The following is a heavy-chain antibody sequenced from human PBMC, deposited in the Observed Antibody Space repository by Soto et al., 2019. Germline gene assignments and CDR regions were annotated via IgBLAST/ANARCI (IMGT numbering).Heavy chain of an antibody. V-gene: IGHV3-23*01. CDR2: ISGSGGST. J-gene: IGHJ4*02. CDR3: AKDYAFGPNFFSGSYFDY. Sequence: GGSLRLSCAASGFTFSRYAMSWVRQAPGKGLEWVSAISGSGGSTYYADSVKGRFTISRDNSKNTLYLQMNSLRAEDTAVYYCAKDYAFGPNFFSGSYFDYWGQGTLVTAPQ. CDR1: GFTFSRYA. D-gene: IGHD3-10*01.